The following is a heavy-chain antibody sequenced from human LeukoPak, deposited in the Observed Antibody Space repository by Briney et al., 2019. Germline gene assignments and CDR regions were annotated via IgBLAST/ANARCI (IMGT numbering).Heavy chain of an antibody. Sequence: GESLKISCKGSGYSFTSYWICWVRQMPGKGLECLGIIYPGDSDTRYSPSFQGQVTISADKSISTAYLQWSSLKASDTAMYYCARGPGNWNYDAEYFQHWGQGTLVTVSS. CDR1: GYSFTSYW. CDR2: IYPGDSDT. CDR3: ARGPGNWNYDAEYFQH. D-gene: IGHD1-7*01. J-gene: IGHJ1*01. V-gene: IGHV5-51*01.